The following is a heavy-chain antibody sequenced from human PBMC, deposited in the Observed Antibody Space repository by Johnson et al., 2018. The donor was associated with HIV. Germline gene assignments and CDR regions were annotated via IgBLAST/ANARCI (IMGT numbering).Heavy chain of an antibody. CDR2: ISYDGVNK. Sequence: QVQLVESGGGLVQPGGSLRLSCAASGFTFSSYAMHWVRQAPGEGLEWVAVISYDGVNKYYADSVKGRFTVSRDNSKNTLYLQMTSLRAEDTAVYYCARGGQLVLDAFDIWGQGTMVTVSS. J-gene: IGHJ3*02. CDR1: GFTFSSYA. V-gene: IGHV3-30*04. CDR3: ARGGQLVLDAFDI. D-gene: IGHD6-6*01.